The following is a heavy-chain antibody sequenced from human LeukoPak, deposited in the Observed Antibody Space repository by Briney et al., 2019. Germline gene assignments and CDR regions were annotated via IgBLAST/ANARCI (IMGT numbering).Heavy chain of an antibody. J-gene: IGHJ4*02. CDR1: GYTFTSYA. D-gene: IGHD5-18*01. CDR3: ARATGRGYSYGPFDY. Sequence: ASVKVSCKASGYTFTSYAMHWVRQAPGQRLEWMGWINAGNGNTKYSQEFQGRVTITRDTSASTAYMELSSLRSEDMAVYYCARATGRGYSYGPFDYWGQGTLVTVSS. CDR2: INAGNGNT. V-gene: IGHV1-3*03.